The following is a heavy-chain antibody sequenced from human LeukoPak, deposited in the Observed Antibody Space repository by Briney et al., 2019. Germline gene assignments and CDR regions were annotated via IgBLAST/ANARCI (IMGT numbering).Heavy chain of an antibody. J-gene: IGHJ4*02. D-gene: IGHD1-7*01. Sequence: ASVKVSCEASGYTFTSYYMHWMRQAPGQGLEWMGIINPSGGSTSYAQKFQGRVTMTRDTSTNTFYMELSSLRSEDTAVYYCARDEGRPRYNWNYGGPDYWGQGTLVTVSS. V-gene: IGHV1-46*01. CDR3: ARDEGRPRYNWNYGGPDY. CDR2: INPSGGST. CDR1: GYTFTSYY.